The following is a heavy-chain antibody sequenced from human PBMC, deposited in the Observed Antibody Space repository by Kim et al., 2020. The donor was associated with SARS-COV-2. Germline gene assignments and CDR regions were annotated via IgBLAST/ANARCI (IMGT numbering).Heavy chain of an antibody. CDR3: ARVSGVDLQPFDH. J-gene: IGHJ4*02. V-gene: IGHV3-21*01. Sequence: YADSVRGRFTISRDNAQHSLYLHMNSLRAEDTAIYYCARVSGVDLQPFDHWGQGTLVTVSS. D-gene: IGHD2-21*01.